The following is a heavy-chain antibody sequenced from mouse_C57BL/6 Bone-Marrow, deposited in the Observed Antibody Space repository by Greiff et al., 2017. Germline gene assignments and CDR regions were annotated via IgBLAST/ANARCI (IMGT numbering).Heavy chain of an antibody. V-gene: IGHV1-62-2*01. Sequence: SGAELVKPGASVKLSCKASGYIFTEYTIHWVKQRSGQGLEWIGWFYPGSGSIKYNERFKDKATLTADKSSNTVYMEISRLTSEDSAVYFCARHERYYDYEGYFDYWGQGTTLTVSS. J-gene: IGHJ2*01. CDR2: FYPGSGSI. CDR3: ARHERYYDYEGYFDY. D-gene: IGHD2-4*01. CDR1: GYIFTEYT.